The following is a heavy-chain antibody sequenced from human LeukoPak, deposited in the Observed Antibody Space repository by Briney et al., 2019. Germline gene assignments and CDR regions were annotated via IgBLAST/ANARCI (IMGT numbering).Heavy chain of an antibody. CDR1: GGSISSYY. D-gene: IGHD5-18*01. J-gene: IGHJ4*02. CDR3: ARVDTAMVSYFDY. CDR2: ICYSGST. Sequence: PSETLSLTCTVSGGSISSYYWSWIRQPPGKGLEWIGYICYSGSTNYNPSLKSRVTISVDTSKNQFSLKLSSVTAADTAVYYCARVDTAMVSYFDYWGQGTLVTVSS. V-gene: IGHV4-59*01.